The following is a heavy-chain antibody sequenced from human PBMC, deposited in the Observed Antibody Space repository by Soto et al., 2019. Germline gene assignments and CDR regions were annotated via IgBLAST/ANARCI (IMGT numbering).Heavy chain of an antibody. CDR1: DFSFTSHG. Sequence: QIQLVQSGPEVKKPGASMKVSCKAYDFSFTSHGISWVRQAPGQGLEWMGWISLYNGHTNYAQQFQGRVTMTTDTSTSTAYMELRSLRSDDTAMYFCAIYHLELFRFDYWGQGTLVTVSS. CDR2: ISLYNGHT. J-gene: IGHJ4*02. D-gene: IGHD2-2*01. CDR3: AIYHLELFRFDY. V-gene: IGHV1-18*04.